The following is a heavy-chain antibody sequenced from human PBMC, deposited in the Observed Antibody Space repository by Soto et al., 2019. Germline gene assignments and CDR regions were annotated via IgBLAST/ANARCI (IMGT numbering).Heavy chain of an antibody. D-gene: IGHD5-18*01. V-gene: IGHV4-34*01. Sequence: ETLRATCAVYGGFLSGYCWRWSRQPPGKGQEWIGEINHSGSTNYNPSLKSRVTISVDTSKNQFSLKLSSVTAADTAVYYCARGPQLWLRRSRYYYYGMDVWGQGPTVT. J-gene: IGHJ6*02. CDR1: GGFLSGYC. CDR2: INHSGST. CDR3: ARGPQLWLRRSRYYYYGMDV.